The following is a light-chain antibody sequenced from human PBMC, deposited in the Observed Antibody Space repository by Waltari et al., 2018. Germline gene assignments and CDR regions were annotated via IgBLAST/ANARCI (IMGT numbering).Light chain of an antibody. Sequence: QSVLTQAPSVSGTPGQRVTISCSGTNYNIGSGPVNWYQQVPGMSPKLLIYSNDQRPSGVPDRFSGSKAGTSAALAIRGRQAEEEADEYGATGEGRGNGVLCGGGTKVTVL. CDR1: NYNIGSGP. J-gene: IGLJ2*01. CDR2: SND. CDR3: ATGEGRGNGVL. V-gene: IGLV1-44*01.